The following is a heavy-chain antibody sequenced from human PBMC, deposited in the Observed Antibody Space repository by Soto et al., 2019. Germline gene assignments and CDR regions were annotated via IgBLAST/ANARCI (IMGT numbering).Heavy chain of an antibody. CDR1: GFTFSSYG. Sequence: GGSLRLSCAASGFTFSSYGMHWVRQAPGKGLEWVAVISYDGSNKYYADSVKGRFTISRDNSKNTLYLQMNSLRAEDTAVYYCAKDGPGSSGWYLDYWGQGTLVTVSS. CDR3: AKDGPGSSGWYLDY. V-gene: IGHV3-30*18. J-gene: IGHJ4*02. D-gene: IGHD6-19*01. CDR2: ISYDGSNK.